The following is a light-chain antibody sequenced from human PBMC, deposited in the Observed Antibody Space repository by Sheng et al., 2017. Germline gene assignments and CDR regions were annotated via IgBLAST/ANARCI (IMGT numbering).Light chain of an antibody. CDR3: QKYDSVPLT. V-gene: IGKV1-27*01. J-gene: IGKJ4*01. Sequence: DIQVTQSPSSLSASVGDRLTITCRASQAVYNSLAWYQQKPGKVPKLLISAASTLQSGVPSRFSGSGSGTDFTLTISSLQPEDVATYYCQKYDSVPLTFGGGTRVEI. CDR2: AAS. CDR1: QAVYNS.